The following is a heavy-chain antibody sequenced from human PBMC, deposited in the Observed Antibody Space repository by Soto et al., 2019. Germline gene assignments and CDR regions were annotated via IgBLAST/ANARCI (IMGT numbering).Heavy chain of an antibody. CDR3: VTGYCSAGVCSRGY. D-gene: IGHD2-8*02. J-gene: IGHJ4*02. CDR1: GLTFSGYW. Sequence: GGSLRLSCEVSGLTFSGYWMTWVRQAPGEGLEWVANLNPEGSAKYYVDSVRGRFTISRDNAKQSLSLQMNSLRVEDTAVYYCVTGYCSAGVCSRGYWGQGTLVTVSS. V-gene: IGHV3-7*01. CDR2: LNPEGSAK.